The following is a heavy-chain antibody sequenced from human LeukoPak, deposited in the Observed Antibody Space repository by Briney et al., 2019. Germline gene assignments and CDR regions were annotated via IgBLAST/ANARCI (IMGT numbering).Heavy chain of an antibody. J-gene: IGHJ4*02. CDR1: EFIFSNYA. CDR2: ISGSGAST. CDR3: AKDKATVAAKGPFDY. D-gene: IGHD2-15*01. V-gene: IGHV3-23*01. Sequence: GGSLRLSCAASEFIFSNYAMTWVRQAPGKGLEWVSSISGSGASTYYADSVKGRSTISRDNSKNTLYLQFSSLRAEDTAVYYCAKDKATVAAKGPFDYWGQGTLVTVSS.